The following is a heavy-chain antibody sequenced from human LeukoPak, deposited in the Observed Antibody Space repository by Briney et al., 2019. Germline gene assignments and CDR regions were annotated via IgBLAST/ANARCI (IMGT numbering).Heavy chain of an antibody. D-gene: IGHD6-19*01. Sequence: RGSLRLSCAASGFTFSSYGMHWVRQAPGEGLGWVAVISYDGSNKYYADSVKGRITISRDNTKNTLYLQMNSLRAEDTAVYYCAKSQHHSSGWYVFDYWGQGTLVTVSS. V-gene: IGHV3-30*18. CDR3: AKSQHHSSGWYVFDY. CDR2: ISYDGSNK. CDR1: GFTFSSYG. J-gene: IGHJ4*02.